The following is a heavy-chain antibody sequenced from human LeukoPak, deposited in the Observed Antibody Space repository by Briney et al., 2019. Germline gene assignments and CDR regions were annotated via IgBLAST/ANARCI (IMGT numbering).Heavy chain of an antibody. Sequence: SGGSLRLSCAASGFTFSTYGMHWVRQSPGKGLEWVAVIWYDGSKTHYRDSVKGRFTISRYNSKNTLYLEMNSLRDEDTAVYYCARDTAQRAFDIWGQGTMVTVSS. CDR3: ARDTAQRAFDI. D-gene: IGHD6-25*01. J-gene: IGHJ3*02. V-gene: IGHV3-33*01. CDR2: IWYDGSKT. CDR1: GFTFSTYG.